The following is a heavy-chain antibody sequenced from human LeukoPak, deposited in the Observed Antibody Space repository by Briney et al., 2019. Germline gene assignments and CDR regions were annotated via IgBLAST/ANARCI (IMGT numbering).Heavy chain of an antibody. D-gene: IGHD4-17*01. CDR1: GGSISSGGYY. V-gene: IGHV4-31*03. CDR3: ARRTYGDYARRKYWYSDL. CDR2: IYYSGST. Sequence: SQSLSLTCTVSGGSISSGGYYWSWIRQHPGKGLEWIGYIYYSGSTYYNPSLKSRVTISVDTSKNQFSLKLSSVTAADTAVYYCARRTYGDYARRKYWYSDLWGRGTLVTVSS. J-gene: IGHJ2*01.